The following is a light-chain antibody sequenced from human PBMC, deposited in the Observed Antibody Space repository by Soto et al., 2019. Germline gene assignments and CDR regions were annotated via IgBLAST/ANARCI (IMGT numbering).Light chain of an antibody. CDR2: GAS. Sequence: DIQLTQSPSSLSASVGDRVTITCRASRDITSYLAWYQQKPGKAPKLLIYGASTLQSGVPSRFSGSGSGTEFALTISCLQPEDVATYYCQQLNSYPLTFGGGTKVEIK. V-gene: IGKV1-9*01. J-gene: IGKJ4*01. CDR1: RDITSY. CDR3: QQLNSYPLT.